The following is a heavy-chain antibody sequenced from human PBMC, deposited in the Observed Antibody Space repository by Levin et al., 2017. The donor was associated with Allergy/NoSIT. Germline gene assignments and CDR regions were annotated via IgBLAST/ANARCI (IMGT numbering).Heavy chain of an antibody. J-gene: IGHJ6*02. CDR3: ARDATTAPARYYGMDV. Sequence: SETLSLTCTVSGASISSGDYYWSWIRQTPGTGLEWIGYIHSTGSTIYNPSLRSRVTISPDTSKNQFSLKLTSLTVADTAVYYCARDATTAPARYYGMDVWGQGTTVTVSS. CDR1: GASISSGDYY. CDR2: IHSTGST. V-gene: IGHV4-30-4*01. D-gene: IGHD6-25*01.